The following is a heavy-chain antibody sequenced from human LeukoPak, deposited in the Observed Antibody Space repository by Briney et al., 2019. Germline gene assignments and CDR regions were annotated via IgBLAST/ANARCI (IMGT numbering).Heavy chain of an antibody. V-gene: IGHV3-33*01. J-gene: IGHJ5*02. Sequence: PGGSLRLSCAASGFTFSSYGMHWVRQAPGKGLEWVAVIWYDGSNKYCADSVKGRFTISRDNSKNTLYLQVNSLRAEDTAVYYCAGARNDYDSSGFSALDLWGQGTLVTVSS. CDR3: AGARNDYDSSGFSALDL. CDR2: IWYDGSNK. D-gene: IGHD3-22*01. CDR1: GFTFSSYG.